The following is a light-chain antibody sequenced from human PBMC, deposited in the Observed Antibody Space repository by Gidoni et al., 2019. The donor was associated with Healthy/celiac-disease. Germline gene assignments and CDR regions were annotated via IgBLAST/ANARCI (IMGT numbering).Light chain of an antibody. Sequence: EIVLTQSPGTLSLSPGERATLSCRASQIISSSYLAWYQQKPGQAPRLLTSGASSRATGIPDSFSGSGSGTDFTLTISRLAPEDFAVYYCQHYGSSLLYTFGQGTKLEIK. CDR2: GAS. CDR3: QHYGSSLLYT. J-gene: IGKJ2*01. CDR1: QIISSSY. V-gene: IGKV3-20*01.